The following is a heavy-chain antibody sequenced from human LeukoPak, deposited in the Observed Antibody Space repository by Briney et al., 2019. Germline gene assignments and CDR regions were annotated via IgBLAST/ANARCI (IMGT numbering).Heavy chain of an antibody. CDR1: GGSISSSSYY. V-gene: IGHV4-39*07. CDR2: IYYSGST. Sequence: SETLSLTCTVSGGSISSSSYYWGWIRQPPGKGLEWIGSIYYSGSTYYNPSLKSRVTISVDTSKNQFSLKLSSVTAADTAVYYCAKVLVRGWTVDSWGQGTLVTVSS. D-gene: IGHD6-19*01. J-gene: IGHJ4*02. CDR3: AKVLVRGWTVDS.